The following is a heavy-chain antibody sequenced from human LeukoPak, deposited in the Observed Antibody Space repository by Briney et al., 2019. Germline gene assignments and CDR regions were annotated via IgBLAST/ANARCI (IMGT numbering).Heavy chain of an antibody. V-gene: IGHV4-61*01. CDR1: GGSVSSGSYY. J-gene: IGHJ1*01. CDR2: IYYSGST. Sequence: EPSETLSLTCTVSGGSVSSGSYYWSWIRQPPGKGLEWIGYIYYSGSTNYNPSLKSRVTISVDTSKNQFSLKLSSVTPADTAVYYCARVYHDSSVLLLAESFQTWGQGTLVTVSS. D-gene: IGHD3-22*01. CDR3: ARVYHDSSVLLLAESFQT.